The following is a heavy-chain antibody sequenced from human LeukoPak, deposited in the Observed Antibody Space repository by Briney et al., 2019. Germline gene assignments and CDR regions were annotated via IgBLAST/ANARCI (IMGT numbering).Heavy chain of an antibody. CDR3: ARGDRAASGFDY. J-gene: IGHJ4*02. Sequence: GRSLRLSCAASGFTFSSYGMHWVRQAPGKGLEWVAVIWYDGSNKYYADSVKGRFTISRDNSKNTLYLQMNSLRAEDTAVYYCARGDRAASGFDYWGPGTLVTVST. V-gene: IGHV3-33*01. CDR1: GFTFSSYG. CDR2: IWYDGSNK. D-gene: IGHD2-15*01.